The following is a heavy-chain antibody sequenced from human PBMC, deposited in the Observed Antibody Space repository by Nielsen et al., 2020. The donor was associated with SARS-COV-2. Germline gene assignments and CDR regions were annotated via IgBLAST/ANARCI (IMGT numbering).Heavy chain of an antibody. D-gene: IGHD3-22*01. J-gene: IGHJ3*02. CDR1: GGSISSYY. V-gene: IGHV4-59*12. Sequence: GSLRLSCTVSGGSISSYYWSWIRQPPGKGLEWIGYIYYSGTTNYNPSLESRVTISVDTSKNQFSLKLSSVTAADTAVYYCARAPITMIVVVNAFDIWGQGTMVTVSS. CDR2: IYYSGTT. CDR3: ARAPITMIVVVNAFDI.